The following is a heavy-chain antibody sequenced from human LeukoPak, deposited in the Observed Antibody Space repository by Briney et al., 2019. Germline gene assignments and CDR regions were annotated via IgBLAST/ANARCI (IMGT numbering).Heavy chain of an antibody. CDR2: IKQDGSEK. J-gene: IGHJ3*02. D-gene: IGHD3-10*01. CDR1: GFTFDDYA. CDR3: ARDSPRPLWFGELSHHYDNAFDI. Sequence: PGGSLRLSCAASGFTFDDYAMHWVRQAPGKGLEWVANIKQDGSEKYYVDSVKGRFTISRDNAKNSLYLQMNSLRAEDTAVYYCARDSPRPLWFGELSHHYDNAFDIWGQGTMVTVSS. V-gene: IGHV3-7*01.